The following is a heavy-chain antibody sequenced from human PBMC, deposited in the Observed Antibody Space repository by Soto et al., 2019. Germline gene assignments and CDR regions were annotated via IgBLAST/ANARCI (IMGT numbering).Heavy chain of an antibody. Sequence: EVQVLESGGGLAQPGGSLRLSCAASGFAFSSYAMNWVRQAPGKGLEWVSVISGSGSSTKYADSVKGRFTISRDNAEKTLYLQMHSLRAEDAAVYYCAKEGGSYYAMDVWGQGTTVNVSS. V-gene: IGHV3-23*01. CDR3: AKEGGSYYAMDV. CDR2: ISGSGSST. D-gene: IGHD2-15*01. J-gene: IGHJ6*02. CDR1: GFAFSSYA.